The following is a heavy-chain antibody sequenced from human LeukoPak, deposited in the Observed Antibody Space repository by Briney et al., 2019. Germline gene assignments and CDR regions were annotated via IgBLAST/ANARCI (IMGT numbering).Heavy chain of an antibody. D-gene: IGHD5-18*01. CDR1: GGSFSGYY. CDR3: ARDMVLEGRYSYGFDYYYGMDV. Sequence: SETLSLTCAVYGGSFSGYYWSWIRQPPGKGLEWIGEINHSGSTNYNPSLKSRVTISVDTSKNQFSLKLSSVTAADTAVYYCARDMVLEGRYSYGFDYYYGMDVWGQGTTVTVSS. V-gene: IGHV4-34*01. CDR2: INHSGST. J-gene: IGHJ6*02.